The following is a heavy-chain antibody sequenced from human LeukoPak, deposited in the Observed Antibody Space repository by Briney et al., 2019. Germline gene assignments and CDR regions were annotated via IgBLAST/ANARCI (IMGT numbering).Heavy chain of an antibody. CDR3: ARDPSGSYVLDYYFDY. J-gene: IGHJ4*02. D-gene: IGHD1-26*01. CDR2: INAGNGNT. Sequence: ASVKVSCKASGYTFTSYAMHWVRQAPGQRLEWMGWINAGNGNTKYSQKFQGRVTITRDTSASTAYMEPSSLRSEDTAVYYCARDPSGSYVLDYYFDYWGQGTLVTVSS. CDR1: GYTFTSYA. V-gene: IGHV1-3*01.